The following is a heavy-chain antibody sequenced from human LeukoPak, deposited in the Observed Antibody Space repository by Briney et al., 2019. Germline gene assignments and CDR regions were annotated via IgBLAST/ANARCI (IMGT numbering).Heavy chain of an antibody. J-gene: IGHJ4*02. CDR1: GYTFTSYY. D-gene: IGHD3-22*01. Sequence: ASVKASCKASGYTFTSYYMHWVRQAPGQGLEWMGIINPSGGSTSYAQKFQGRVTMTRDTSISTAYMELSRLRSDDTAVYYCAREFFYYDSSGYRLFDYWGQGTLVTVSS. CDR2: INPSGGST. CDR3: AREFFYYDSSGYRLFDY. V-gene: IGHV1-46*01.